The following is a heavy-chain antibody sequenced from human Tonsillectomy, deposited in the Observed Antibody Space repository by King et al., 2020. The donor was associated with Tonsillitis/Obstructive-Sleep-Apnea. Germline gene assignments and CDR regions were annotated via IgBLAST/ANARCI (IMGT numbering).Heavy chain of an antibody. Sequence: QLVQSGAEVKKPGASVKVSCKASGYTFTSYGISWVRQAPGQMLEWMGWISAYNGNTNCAQKFQGRVTMTSDTSTSTAYLELRSLRSDDTAVYYCARSYCGGDCPGDAFDIWGQGTMVTVSS. CDR3: ARSYCGGDCPGDAFDI. CDR1: GYTFTSYG. V-gene: IGHV1-18*01. CDR2: ISAYNGNT. D-gene: IGHD2-21*01. J-gene: IGHJ3*02.